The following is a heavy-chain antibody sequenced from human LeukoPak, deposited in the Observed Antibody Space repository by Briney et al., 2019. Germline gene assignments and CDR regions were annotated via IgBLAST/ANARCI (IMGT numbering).Heavy chain of an antibody. J-gene: IGHJ4*02. V-gene: IGHV4-61*02. Sequence: SQTLSLTCTVSGGSISSGSYYWSWIRQPAGKGLEWIGRIYTSGSTNYNPSLKSRVTISVDTSKNQFSLKLSSVTAADTAVYYCARDASFEAAAGTLDYWGQGTLVTVSS. CDR1: GGSISSGSYY. D-gene: IGHD6-13*01. CDR3: ARDASFEAAAGTLDY. CDR2: IYTSGST.